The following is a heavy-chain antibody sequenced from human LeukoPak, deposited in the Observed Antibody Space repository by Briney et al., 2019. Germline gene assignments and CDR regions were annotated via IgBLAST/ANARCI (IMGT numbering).Heavy chain of an antibody. CDR1: GFTFSSYW. D-gene: IGHD6-13*01. V-gene: IGHV3-7*01. CDR3: ARDWTIAAAGTSHYYYGMDV. CDR2: IKQDGSEK. J-gene: IGHJ6*02. Sequence: GGSLRLSCAASGFTFSSYWMSWVRQAPGKGLEWVANIKQDGSEKYYVDSVKGRFTISRDNAKNSLYLQMNSLRAEDTAVYYCARDWTIAAAGTSHYYYGMDVWGQGTTVTVSS.